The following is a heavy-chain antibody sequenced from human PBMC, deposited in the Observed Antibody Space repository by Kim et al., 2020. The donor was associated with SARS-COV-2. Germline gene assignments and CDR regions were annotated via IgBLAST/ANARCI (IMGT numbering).Heavy chain of an antibody. CDR1: GFTFDDYG. CDR3: ARALPGIAAARNWFDP. D-gene: IGHD6-13*01. Sequence: GGSLRLSCAASGFTFDDYGMSWVRQAPGKGLEWVSGINWNGGSTGYADSVKGRFTISRDNAKNSLYLQMNSLRAEDTALYHCARALPGIAAARNWFDPWAREPWSPSPQ. CDR2: INWNGGST. V-gene: IGHV3-20*01. J-gene: IGHJ5*02.